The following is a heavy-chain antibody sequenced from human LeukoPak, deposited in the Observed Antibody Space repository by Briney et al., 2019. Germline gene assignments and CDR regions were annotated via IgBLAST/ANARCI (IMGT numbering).Heavy chain of an antibody. CDR3: ARDYCSGGSCYGLVDY. D-gene: IGHD2-15*01. CDR2: ISNSGSTI. CDR1: GFTFSDYY. V-gene: IGHV3-11*04. J-gene: IGHJ4*02. Sequence: GGSLRLSCAASGFTFSDYYMSWIRQAPGKGLEWVSYISNSGSTIYYADSVKGRFTISRDNAKNSLYLQMNSLRAEDTAVYYCARDYCSGGSCYGLVDYWGQGTLVSVSS.